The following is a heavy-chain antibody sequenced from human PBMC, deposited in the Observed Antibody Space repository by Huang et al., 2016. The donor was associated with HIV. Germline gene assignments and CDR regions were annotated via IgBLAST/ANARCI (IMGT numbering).Heavy chain of an antibody. CDR1: GFTFGSFG. D-gene: IGHD5-18*01. CDR2: IRYDGNNY. Sequence: GGSLRLSCTASGFTFGSFGMHWVRQAPGKGLEWVAFIRYDGNNYYYADSVRGRFTISRDNSKDTLYLQMNRLRPDDSAVYYCAKDLTYTVGRHFDYWGRVTLVTVSS. V-gene: IGHV3-30*02. CDR3: AKDLTYTVGRHFDY. J-gene: IGHJ4*02.